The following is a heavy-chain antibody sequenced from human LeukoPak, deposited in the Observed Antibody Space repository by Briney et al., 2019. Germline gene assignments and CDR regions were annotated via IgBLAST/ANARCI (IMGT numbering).Heavy chain of an antibody. Sequence: GGSLRLSCVASGVTFSSYWMHWVRETPGKGVVWVSRVISDGSTTNYAESVKGRFTISRDNAKNTLYLQMNSLRVEDTAMYYCARVYSTSFVFDYWGQGTLVTVSS. V-gene: IGHV3-74*01. J-gene: IGHJ4*02. CDR2: VISDGSTT. CDR1: GVTFSSYW. CDR3: ARVYSTSFVFDY. D-gene: IGHD6-6*01.